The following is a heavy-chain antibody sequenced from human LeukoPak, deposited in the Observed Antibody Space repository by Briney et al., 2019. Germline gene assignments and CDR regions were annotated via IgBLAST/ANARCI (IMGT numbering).Heavy chain of an antibody. CDR3: ARDAFQLETDTAMADY. Sequence: GASVKVSCKASGYTFTGYYMHWVRQAPGQGLEWMGIINPSGGSTSYAQKFQGRVTMTRDTSTSTVYMELSSLRSEDTAVYYCARDAFQLETDTAMADYWGQGTLVTVSS. J-gene: IGHJ4*02. V-gene: IGHV1-46*01. CDR1: GYTFTGYY. D-gene: IGHD5-18*01. CDR2: INPSGGST.